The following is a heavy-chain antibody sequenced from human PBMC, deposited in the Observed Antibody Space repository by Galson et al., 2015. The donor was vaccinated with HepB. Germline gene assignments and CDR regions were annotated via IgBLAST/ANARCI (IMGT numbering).Heavy chain of an antibody. CDR3: ARVRPRAIVATIHDPYFDY. CDR2: INPSGGST. D-gene: IGHD5-12*01. CDR1: GYTFTSYY. J-gene: IGHJ4*02. Sequence: SVKVSCKASGYTFTSYYMHWVRQAPGQGLEWMGIINPSGGSTSYAQKFQGRVTMTRDTSTSTVYMELSSLRSEDTAVYYCARVRPRAIVATIHDPYFDYWGQGTLVTVSS. V-gene: IGHV1-46*03.